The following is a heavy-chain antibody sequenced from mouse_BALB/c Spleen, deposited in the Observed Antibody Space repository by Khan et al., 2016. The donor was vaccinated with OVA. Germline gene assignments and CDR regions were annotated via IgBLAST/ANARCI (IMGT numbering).Heavy chain of an antibody. CDR2: INPYNGNT. CDR3: ARYYYYGSRDALDY. D-gene: IGHD1-1*01. CDR1: GYSFTGYT. J-gene: IGHJ4*01. V-gene: IGHV1-18*01. Sequence: VHVKQSGPELVKPGASMKISCKASGYSFTGYTMNWVKQSPGKNLEWIGLINPYNGNTNYNQKFKAKVTLTIDKSSSTAFMELLSLTSEDSAVYYGARYYYYGSRDALDYWGQRTSVTVSS.